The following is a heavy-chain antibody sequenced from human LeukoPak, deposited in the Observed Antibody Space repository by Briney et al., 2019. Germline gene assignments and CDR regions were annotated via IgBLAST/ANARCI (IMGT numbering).Heavy chain of an antibody. CDR3: ARSQIGATGTDDY. V-gene: IGHV4-4*07. D-gene: IGHD1-1*01. Sequence: SETLSLTCAVSGYSISSGYYWSWIRQPAGKGLEWIGRIYTSGSTNYNPSLKSRVTMSVDTSKNQFSLKLSSVTAADTAVYYCARSQIGATGTDDYWGQGTLVTVSS. J-gene: IGHJ4*02. CDR2: IYTSGST. CDR1: GYSISSGYY.